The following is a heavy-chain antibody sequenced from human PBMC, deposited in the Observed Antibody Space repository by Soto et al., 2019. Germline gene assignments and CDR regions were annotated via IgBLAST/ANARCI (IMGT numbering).Heavy chain of an antibody. CDR1: GFTFTRYS. Sequence: GGSLRLSCAASGFTFTRYSMNWVRQAPGKGLEWVSSISSTTNYIYYGDSMKGRFTISRDNAKNSLYLEMNSLRVEDTALYYCAKQNASGQRGNWFDPWGQGTLVTVSS. V-gene: IGHV3-21*06. J-gene: IGHJ5*02. CDR2: ISSTTNYI. D-gene: IGHD3-10*01. CDR3: AKQNASGQRGNWFDP.